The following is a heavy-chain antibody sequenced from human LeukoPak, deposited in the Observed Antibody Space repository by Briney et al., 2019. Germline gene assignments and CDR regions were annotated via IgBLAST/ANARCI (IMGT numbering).Heavy chain of an antibody. CDR2: INHSGST. J-gene: IGHJ4*02. V-gene: IGHV4-34*01. CDR1: GGSFSGYY. D-gene: IGHD3-10*01. Sequence: SETLSLTCAVYGGSFSGYYWSWIRQPPGKGLEWIGEINHSGSTNYNPSLKSRVTISVDTSKNQFSLRLSSVTAADTAVYYCARVTAGYYYGSGSLDYWGQGTLVTVSS. CDR3: ARVTAGYYYGSGSLDY.